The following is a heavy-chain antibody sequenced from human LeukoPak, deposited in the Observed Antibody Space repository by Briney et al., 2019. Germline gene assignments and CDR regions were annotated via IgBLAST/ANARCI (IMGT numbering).Heavy chain of an antibody. D-gene: IGHD6-13*01. V-gene: IGHV3-64D*06. J-gene: IGHJ4*02. Sequence: SGGSLRLSCAASGFTFSSYEMNWVRQPPGKGLEYVSGITSNGDSTNYADSVKGRFTISRDNSKNTLSLHMSSLRAEDTAVYYCVKDQGEYSSSWYYFDNWGQGTLVTVSS. CDR2: ITSNGDST. CDR3: VKDQGEYSSSWYYFDN. CDR1: GFTFSSYE.